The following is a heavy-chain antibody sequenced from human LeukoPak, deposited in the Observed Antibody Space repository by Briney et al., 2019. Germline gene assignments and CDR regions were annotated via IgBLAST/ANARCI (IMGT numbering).Heavy chain of an antibody. CDR3: ASDRTRPKLLWFGELNRGYFDY. J-gene: IGHJ4*02. Sequence: ASVKVSCKASGYTFTGYYMHWVRQAPGQGLEWMGIINPSGGSTSYAQKFQGRVTMTRDTSTSTVYMELSSLRSEDTAVYYCASDRTRPKLLWFGELNRGYFDYWGQGTLVTVSS. CDR1: GYTFTGYY. CDR2: INPSGGST. D-gene: IGHD3-10*01. V-gene: IGHV1-46*01.